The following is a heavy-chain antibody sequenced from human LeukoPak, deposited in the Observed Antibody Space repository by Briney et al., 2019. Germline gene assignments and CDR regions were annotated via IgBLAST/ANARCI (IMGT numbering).Heavy chain of an antibody. CDR2: IYYSGST. Sequence: SQTLSLTCTVSGGSISSGGYYWSWIRQHPGKGLEWIGHIYYSGSTYYNPSLKSRVTISVDTSKNQFSLKLSSVTAADTAVYYCARSSIAARTTFFDIWGQGTMVTVSS. D-gene: IGHD6-6*01. V-gene: IGHV4-31*03. CDR1: GGSISSGGYY. J-gene: IGHJ3*02. CDR3: ARSSIAARTTFFDI.